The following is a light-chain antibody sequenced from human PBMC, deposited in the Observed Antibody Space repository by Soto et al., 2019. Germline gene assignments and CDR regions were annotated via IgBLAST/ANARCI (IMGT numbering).Light chain of an antibody. Sequence: DIQMTQSPSSLSASVGDRVTITCRASQSIRSKLNWYQQKPGKAPKLLIFAASSLQSGVPSRFSGSGSGTDFTLTISSLQPEDFATYYCQQSYSFLWTFGQGTKVDIK. J-gene: IGKJ1*01. CDR2: AAS. CDR3: QQSYSFLWT. CDR1: QSIRSK. V-gene: IGKV1-39*01.